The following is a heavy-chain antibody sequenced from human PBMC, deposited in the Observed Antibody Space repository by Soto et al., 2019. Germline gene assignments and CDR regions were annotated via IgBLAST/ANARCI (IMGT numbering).Heavy chain of an antibody. CDR2: IWYDGSNK. CDR1: GFTFSSYG. D-gene: IGHD3-10*01. V-gene: IGHV3-33*01. J-gene: IGHJ4*02. Sequence: QVQLVESGGGVVQPGRSLRLSCAASGFTFSSYGMHWVRQAPGKGLEWVAVIWYDGSNKYYADSVKGRFTISRDNSKNTLYLQMNSLRAEDTAVYYCARDPNKRRGVIIKSYFDYGGQGTLVTVSS. CDR3: ARDPNKRRGVIIKSYFDY.